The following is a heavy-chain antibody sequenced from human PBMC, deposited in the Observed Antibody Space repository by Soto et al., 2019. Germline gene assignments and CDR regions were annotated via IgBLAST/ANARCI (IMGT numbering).Heavy chain of an antibody. CDR2: IYSGDSDI. V-gene: IGHV5-51*01. CDR1: GYIFTSYW. CDR3: ARRGNYYDSSGYYYFDY. D-gene: IGHD3-22*01. J-gene: IGHJ4*02. Sequence: GEPLKISCKGSGYIFTSYWIGWVRQMPGKGLEWMGIIYSGDSDIRYSPSFQGQVTISADKSISTAYLQWSSLKASDTAMYYCARRGNYYDSSGYYYFDYWGQGTLVTVSS.